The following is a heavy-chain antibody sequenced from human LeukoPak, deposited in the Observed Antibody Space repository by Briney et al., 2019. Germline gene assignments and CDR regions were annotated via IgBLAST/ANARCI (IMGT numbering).Heavy chain of an antibody. CDR1: GFTFSSYW. CDR3: ATLADYYDSSGYSNY. Sequence: GGSLRLSCAASGFTFSSYWMSWVRQAPGKGLEWAANIKQDGSEKYYVDSVKGRFTISRDNAKNSLYLQMNSLRAEDTAVYYCATLADYYDSSGYSNYWGQGTLVTVSS. D-gene: IGHD3-22*01. CDR2: IKQDGSEK. V-gene: IGHV3-7*01. J-gene: IGHJ4*02.